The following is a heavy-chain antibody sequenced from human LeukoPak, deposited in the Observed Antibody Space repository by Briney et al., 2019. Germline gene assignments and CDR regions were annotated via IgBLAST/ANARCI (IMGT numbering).Heavy chain of an antibody. CDR2: IYYSGTT. Sequence: SETLSLTCTVSGGTISSSNYYWGWIRQPPGKGLEWIGSIYYSGTTNYNPSLKSRVTISVDTSKNQFSLKLSSVTAADTAVYYCARGNDYWGQGTLVTVSS. J-gene: IGHJ4*02. D-gene: IGHD4-11*01. V-gene: IGHV4-39*07. CDR3: ARGNDY. CDR1: GGTISSSNYY.